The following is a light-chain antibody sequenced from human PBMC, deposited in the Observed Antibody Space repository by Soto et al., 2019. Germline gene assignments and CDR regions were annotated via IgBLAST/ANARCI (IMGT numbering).Light chain of an antibody. CDR3: STYTGSRTR. J-gene: IGLJ2*01. CDR1: SSDIGGYIY. CDR2: DVS. V-gene: IGLV2-14*03. Sequence: QSALTQPASVSGSPGQSITISCTGTSSDIGGYIYVSWYQHHPGKAPKLLIYDVSNRPSGVSNRFSGSKSGNTASLTISGLQVEDEADYFCSTYTGSRTRFGGGTKLTVL.